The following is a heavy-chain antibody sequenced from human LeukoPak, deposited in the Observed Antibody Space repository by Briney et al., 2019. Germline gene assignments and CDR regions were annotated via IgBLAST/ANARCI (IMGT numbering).Heavy chain of an antibody. CDR3: ARDNTEYSSGWYGPGYFDY. D-gene: IGHD6-19*01. V-gene: IGHV1-46*01. Sequence: ASVKVSCKASGYTFTSYYMHWVRQAPGQGLEWMGIINPSGGSTSYAQKLQGRVTMTRDTSTSTVYMELSSLRSEDTAVYYCARDNTEYSSGWYGPGYFDYWGQGTLVTVSS. J-gene: IGHJ4*02. CDR2: INPSGGST. CDR1: GYTFTSYY.